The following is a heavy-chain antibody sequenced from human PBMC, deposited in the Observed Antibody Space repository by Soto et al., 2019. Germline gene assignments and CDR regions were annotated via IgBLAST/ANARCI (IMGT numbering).Heavy chain of an antibody. V-gene: IGHV1-18*01. J-gene: IGHJ6*02. D-gene: IGHD2-2*01. CDR1: GYTFTSYG. Sequence: ASVKVSCKASGYTFTSYGISWVRQAPGQGLEWMGWISAYNGNTNYAQKIQGRVTMTTDTSTSTAYMELRSLRSDDTAVYYCARMVLVFSITSCYRALGGNYYGMDVWGQGTTVTVSS. CDR2: ISAYNGNT. CDR3: ARMVLVFSITSCYRALGGNYYGMDV.